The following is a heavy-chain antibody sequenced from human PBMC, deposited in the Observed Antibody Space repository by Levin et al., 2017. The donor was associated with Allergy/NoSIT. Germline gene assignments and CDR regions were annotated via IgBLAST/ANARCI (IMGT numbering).Heavy chain of an antibody. CDR2: IYTSGST. J-gene: IGHJ2*01. V-gene: IGHV4-61*02. Sequence: SQTLSLPCTVSCGSIRSGSYYWSWIRQPAGKGLEWIGRIYTSGSTNYNPSLKSRVTISVDTSKNQFSLKLSSVTAADTAVYYCARLGPLTTVTTLFPEELMGWYFDLWGRGTLVTVSS. D-gene: IGHD4-17*01. CDR3: ARLGPLTTVTTLFPEELMGWYFDL. CDR1: CGSIRSGSYY.